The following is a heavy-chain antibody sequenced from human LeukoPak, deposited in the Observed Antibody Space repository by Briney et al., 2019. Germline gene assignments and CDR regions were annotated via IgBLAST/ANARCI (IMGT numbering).Heavy chain of an antibody. Sequence: SSETLSLTCTVSGDSISNYYRTWIRQPPGKGLEWIGYVYSNGNTDYDSSLKSRVTISVDMSRNQFSLRLSSVTAADTAMYYCARGTYYYDSSEVSFDYWGQGTLVTVSS. CDR3: ARGTYYYDSSEVSFDY. CDR1: GDSISNYY. J-gene: IGHJ4*02. V-gene: IGHV4-59*01. CDR2: VYSNGNT. D-gene: IGHD3-22*01.